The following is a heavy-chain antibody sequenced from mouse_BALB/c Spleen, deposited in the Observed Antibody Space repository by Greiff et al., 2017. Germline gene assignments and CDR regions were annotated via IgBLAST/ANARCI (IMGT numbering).Heavy chain of an antibody. CDR1: GYTFSSYW. CDR2: ILPGSGST. V-gene: IGHV1-9*01. Sequence: QVQLQQSGAELMKPGASVKISCKATGYTFSSYWIEWVKQRPGHGLEWIGEILPGSGSTNYNEKFKGKATFTADTSSNTAYMQLSSLTSEDSAVYYCARGELDWYFDVWGAGTTVTVSS. CDR3: ARGELDWYFDV. D-gene: IGHD2-12*01. J-gene: IGHJ1*01.